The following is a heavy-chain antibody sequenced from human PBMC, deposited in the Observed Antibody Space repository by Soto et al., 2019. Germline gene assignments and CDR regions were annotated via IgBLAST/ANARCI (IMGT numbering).Heavy chain of an antibody. CDR3: ARTESGTFDP. D-gene: IGHD1-7*01. CDR2: IYHSGST. J-gene: IGHJ5*02. V-gene: IGHV4-30-2*01. Sequence: QLQLQESGSGLVKPSQTLSLTCAVSGGSISSGGYSWSWIRQPPGKGLEWIGYIYHSGSTYYNPTLKSRVTISVDRSTNQSSLKLSSVTAADTAVYYCARTESGTFDPWGQGTLVTVSS. CDR1: GGSISSGGYS.